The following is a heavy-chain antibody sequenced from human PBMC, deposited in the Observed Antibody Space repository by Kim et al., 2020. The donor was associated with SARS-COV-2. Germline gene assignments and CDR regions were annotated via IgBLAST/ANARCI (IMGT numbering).Heavy chain of an antibody. CDR2: ISYDGSNK. D-gene: IGHD3-22*01. V-gene: IGHV3-30*18. CDR1: GFTFSSYG. J-gene: IGHJ3*02. CDR3: AKDLVTYSRDGYPQSAFDI. Sequence: GGSLRLSCAASGFTFSSYGMHWVRQAPGKGLEWVAVISYDGSNKYYADSVKGRFTISRDNSKNTLYLQMNSLRAEDTAVYYCAKDLVTYSRDGYPQSAFDIWGQGTMVTVSS.